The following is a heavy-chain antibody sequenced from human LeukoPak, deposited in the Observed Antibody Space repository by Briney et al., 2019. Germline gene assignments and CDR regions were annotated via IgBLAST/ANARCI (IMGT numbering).Heavy chain of an antibody. V-gene: IGHV3-33*01. Sequence: PGRSLRLSCAASGFTFSSYGMHWVRQAPGKGLEWVTVIWYDGSNKYYADSVKGRFTISRDNSKNTLYLQMNSLGAEDTAVYYCARVATSGWPRNYFDYWGQGTLVTVSS. J-gene: IGHJ4*02. D-gene: IGHD6-19*01. CDR2: IWYDGSNK. CDR3: ARVATSGWPRNYFDY. CDR1: GFTFSSYG.